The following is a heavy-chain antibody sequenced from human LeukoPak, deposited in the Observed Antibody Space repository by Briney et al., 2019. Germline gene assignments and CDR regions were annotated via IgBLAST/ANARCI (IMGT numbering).Heavy chain of an antibody. CDR1: GFTFSSYA. Sequence: GGSLRLSCAASGFTFSSYAMSWVRQAPGKGLEWVSAISGSGGSTYYADSVKGRFTISRDNSKNTLYLQMNSLRAEDTAVYYCAKDLRCSSTSCYTVYFDYWGQGTLVTVSS. D-gene: IGHD2-2*02. V-gene: IGHV3-23*01. CDR2: ISGSGGST. CDR3: AKDLRCSSTSCYTVYFDY. J-gene: IGHJ4*02.